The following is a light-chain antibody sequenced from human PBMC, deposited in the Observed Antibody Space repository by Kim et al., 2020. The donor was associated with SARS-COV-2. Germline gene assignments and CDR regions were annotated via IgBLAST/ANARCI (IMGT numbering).Light chain of an antibody. Sequence: KTVTISCSRSAGSIATNYVQWYQQRPGSSPTTLIYDDDQRPSGVPDRFSGSIDSSSNSASLTISGLKPEDEAVYYCQSFDSDTQGVFGGGTQLTVL. CDR1: AGSIATNY. CDR2: DDD. V-gene: IGLV6-57*01. CDR3: QSFDSDTQGV. J-gene: IGLJ3*02.